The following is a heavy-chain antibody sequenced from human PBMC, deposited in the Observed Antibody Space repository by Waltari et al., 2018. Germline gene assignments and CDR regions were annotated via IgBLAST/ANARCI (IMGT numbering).Heavy chain of an antibody. D-gene: IGHD3-9*01. Sequence: QVQLVQSGAEVKKPGSSVKVSCKASGGTFSSDAISRVRQAPGQGLEWMGGIIPIFGTANYAQKFQGRVTITTDESTSTAYMELSSLRSEDTAVYYCARANYDILTGYDWGQGTLVTVSS. CDR2: IIPIFGTA. V-gene: IGHV1-69*05. CDR3: ARANYDILTGYD. CDR1: GGTFSSDA. J-gene: IGHJ4*02.